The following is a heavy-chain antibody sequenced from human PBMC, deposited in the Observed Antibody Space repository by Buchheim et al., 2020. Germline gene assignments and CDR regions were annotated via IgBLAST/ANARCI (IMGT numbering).Heavy chain of an antibody. V-gene: IGHV3-74*01. CDR1: GFTFSNYW. CDR3: AAYSSGSWD. Sequence: EVRLVESGGGLVQPGGSLRLSCAASGFTFSNYWMHWVRQAPGKGPVWVSRINSDGGGTSYADSVKGRFTISRDHAKNTLYLQMNSLRAEDTAVYYCAAYSSGSWDWGQGTL. J-gene: IGHJ4*02. CDR2: INSDGGGT. D-gene: IGHD3-22*01.